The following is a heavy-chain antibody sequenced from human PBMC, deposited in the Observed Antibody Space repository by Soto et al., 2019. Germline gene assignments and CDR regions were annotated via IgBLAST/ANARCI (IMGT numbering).Heavy chain of an antibody. D-gene: IGHD6-13*01. CDR1: GYTLTELS. V-gene: IGHV1-46*01. CDR2: INPSGGST. Sequence: ASVKVSCKVSGYTLTELSMHWVRQAPGKGLEWMGIINPSGGSTSYAQKFQGRVTMTRDTSTSTVYMELSSLRSEDTAVYYCARGAIAAGLDIWGQGTMVTVSS. CDR3: ARGAIAAGLDI. J-gene: IGHJ3*02.